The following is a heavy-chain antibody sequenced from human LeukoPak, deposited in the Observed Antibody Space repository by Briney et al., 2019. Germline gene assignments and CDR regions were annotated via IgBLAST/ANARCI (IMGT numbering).Heavy chain of an antibody. J-gene: IGHJ4*02. D-gene: IGHD3-22*01. CDR2: IYPGNSDT. Sequence: GESLKISCKGSGYSFTSYWIGWVRQMPGKGLEWMGIIYPGNSDTRYSPSFQGQVTFSADKSISTAYLQWSSLKASDTAMYYCARRSELFYDSSGYYYGNWGQGTLVTVSS. CDR1: GYSFTSYW. V-gene: IGHV5-51*01. CDR3: ARRSELFYDSSGYYYGN.